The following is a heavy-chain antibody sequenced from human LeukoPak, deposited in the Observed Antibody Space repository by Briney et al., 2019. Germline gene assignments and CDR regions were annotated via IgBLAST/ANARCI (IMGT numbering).Heavy chain of an antibody. CDR3: ARHFYGTGSYDGMDC. CDR1: SGSISSSSYY. Sequence: PSETLSLTCTVSSGSISSSSYYWGWIRRHPGKGLEWIGIIYYSGITYYNPSLKSRVTISVDTSKNQLSLKLTSVTTADTAVYYCARHFYGTGSYDGMDCWGQGSLVTVSS. CDR2: IYYSGIT. V-gene: IGHV4-39*01. D-gene: IGHD1-26*01. J-gene: IGHJ4*02.